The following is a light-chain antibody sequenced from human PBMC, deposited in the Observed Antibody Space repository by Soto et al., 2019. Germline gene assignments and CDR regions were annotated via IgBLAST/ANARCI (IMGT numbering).Light chain of an antibody. CDR2: DAS. CDR1: QSVSTC. V-gene: IGKV3-11*01. CDR3: QQRSSWPRT. Sequence: EIVLTQSPATLSLSPGERATLSCRASQSVSTCLVWYQQKPGQAPRLLIYDASNRATAIPARFSGSGSGTDFTLTISSLGSEDFAVYYCQQRSSWPRTFGQGTKVEIK. J-gene: IGKJ1*01.